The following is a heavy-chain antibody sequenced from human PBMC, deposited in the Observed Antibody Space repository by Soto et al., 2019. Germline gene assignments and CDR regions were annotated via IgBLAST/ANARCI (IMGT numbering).Heavy chain of an antibody. CDR3: ARDLYYYDSSGYSHFDY. D-gene: IGHD3-22*01. V-gene: IGHV1-18*01. CDR1: GYTFTSYG. Sequence: GALVKVSCKASGYTFTSYGISWVRQAPGQGLEWMGWISAYNGNTNYAQKLQGRVTMTTDTSTSTAYMELRSLRSDDTAVYYCARDLYYYDSSGYSHFDYWGQGTLVTVSS. J-gene: IGHJ4*02. CDR2: ISAYNGNT.